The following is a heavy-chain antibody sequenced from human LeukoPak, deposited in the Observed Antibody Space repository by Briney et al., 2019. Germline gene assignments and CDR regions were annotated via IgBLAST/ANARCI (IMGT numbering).Heavy chain of an antibody. CDR3: AICPYYYDSSGYFDY. CDR1: GGSFSGYY. V-gene: IGHV4-34*01. CDR2: INHSGST. D-gene: IGHD3-22*01. Sequence: PSETLSLTCAVYGGSFSGYYWSWIRQPPGKGLEWIGEINHSGSTNYNPSLKSRVTISVDTSKNQFSLKLSSVTAADTAVYYCAICPYYYDSSGYFDYWSQGTLVTVSS. J-gene: IGHJ4*02.